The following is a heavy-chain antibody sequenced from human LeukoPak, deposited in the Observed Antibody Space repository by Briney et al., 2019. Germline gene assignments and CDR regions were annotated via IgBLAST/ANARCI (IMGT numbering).Heavy chain of an antibody. CDR1: GDSISSYY. D-gene: IGHD3-3*01. Sequence: SETLSLTCTVSGDSISSYYWSWIRQPPGKGLEWIGYIYYSGSTKYNPSLKSRVTMSVDTSKSRFSLNLTSVTAADTAVYYCATSYYDCDRWDYWSQGTLVTVSS. V-gene: IGHV4-59*01. J-gene: IGHJ4*02. CDR2: IYYSGST. CDR3: ATSYYDCDRWDY.